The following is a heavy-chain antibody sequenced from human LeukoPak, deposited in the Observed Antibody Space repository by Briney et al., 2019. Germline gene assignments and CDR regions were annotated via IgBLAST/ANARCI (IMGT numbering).Heavy chain of an antibody. CDR1: GYTFTGYY. D-gene: IGHD4-17*01. V-gene: IGHV1-18*04. CDR2: ISAYNGNT. CDR3: ARVMTTVTTYWFDP. J-gene: IGHJ5*02. Sequence: ASVKVSCKASGYTFTGYYMHWVRQAPGQGLEWMGWISAYNGNTNYAQKLQGRVTMTTDTSTSTAYMELRSLRSDDTAVYYCARVMTTVTTYWFDPWGQGTLVTVSS.